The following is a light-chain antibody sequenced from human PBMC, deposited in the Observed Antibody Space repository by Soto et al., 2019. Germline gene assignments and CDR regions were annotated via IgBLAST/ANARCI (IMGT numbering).Light chain of an antibody. CDR2: KVS. J-gene: IGKJ1*01. V-gene: IGKV2-30*01. CDR1: QSLVYSDGNTY. CDR3: MQHTHWPWT. Sequence: DVVLTQSPPSLPVTLGQPASISCRSSQSLVYSDGNTYLNWFHQRPGQSPRHLFYKVSNRDSGVQDRFSGSGSGTDFTLTISGVEAEDVGVYYCMQHTHWPWTFGQGTKVEVK.